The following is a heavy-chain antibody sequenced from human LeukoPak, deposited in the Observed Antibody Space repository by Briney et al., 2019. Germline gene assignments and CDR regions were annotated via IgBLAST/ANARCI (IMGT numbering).Heavy chain of an antibody. CDR1: GFTFSSYE. D-gene: IGHD4-17*01. J-gene: IGHJ4*02. V-gene: IGHV3-48*03. CDR3: AKPRTVTGVFGY. Sequence: GGSLRLSCAASGFTFSSYEMNWVRQAPGKGLEWVSYISSSGSTIYYADSVKGRFTISRDNAKNSLYLQMNSLRAEDTAVYYCAKPRTVTGVFGYWGQGTLVTVSS. CDR2: ISSSGSTI.